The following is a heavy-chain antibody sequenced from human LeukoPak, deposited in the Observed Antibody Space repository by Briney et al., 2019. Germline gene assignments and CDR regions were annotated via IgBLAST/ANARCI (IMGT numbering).Heavy chain of an antibody. J-gene: IGHJ4*02. D-gene: IGHD1-26*01. CDR1: GFTFSSYG. Sequence: GGSLRLSCAASGFTFSSYGMHWVRQAPGKGLEWVAVISYDGSNKYYADSVKGRFTISRDNSKNTLYLQMNSLRAEDTAVYYCAKDLRGEIVGANGLDYWGQGTLVTVSS. V-gene: IGHV3-30*18. CDR3: AKDLRGEIVGANGLDY. CDR2: ISYDGSNK.